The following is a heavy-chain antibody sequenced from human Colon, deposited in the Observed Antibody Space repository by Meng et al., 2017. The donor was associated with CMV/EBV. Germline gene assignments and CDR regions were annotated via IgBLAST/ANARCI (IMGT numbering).Heavy chain of an antibody. CDR3: ARGVVGIIPQDY. D-gene: IGHD1-26*01. Sequence: LSCGASGFSVSNAYMSWVRQAPGKGLGWLALMYDDSRFYADFVQGRFSISRDNSKNTFYLQMNSLRVEDTAMYFCARGVVGIIPQDYWGQGTLVTVSS. CDR2: MYDDSR. CDR1: GFSVSNAY. V-gene: IGHV3-53*01. J-gene: IGHJ4*02.